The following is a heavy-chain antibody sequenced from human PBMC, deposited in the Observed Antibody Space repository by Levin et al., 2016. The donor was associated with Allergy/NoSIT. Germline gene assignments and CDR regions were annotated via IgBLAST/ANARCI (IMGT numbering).Heavy chain of an antibody. CDR3: AQGSHMDV. CDR2: SGSRDDT. Sequence: GESLKISCVASGLTFSSYAMSWVRQAPGKGLEWVSVSGSRDDTYYADSVKGRFTVSRDNSRNIVYLQMNSLRAEDTATYYCAQGSHMDVWGKGTTVTVSS. V-gene: IGHV3-23*01. CDR1: GLTFSSYA. J-gene: IGHJ6*03.